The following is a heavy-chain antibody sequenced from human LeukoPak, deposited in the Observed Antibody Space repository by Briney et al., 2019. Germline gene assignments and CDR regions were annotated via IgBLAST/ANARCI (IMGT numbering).Heavy chain of an antibody. V-gene: IGHV3-30*18. Sequence: PGGSLRLSCAASGFTFSSYGMHWVRQAPGKGLEWVAVISCDGSNKYYADSVKGRFTISRDNSKNTLYLQMTSLRAEDTAVYYCAKDSHRYCSGGSCYSFDYWGQGTLVTVSS. CDR2: ISCDGSNK. D-gene: IGHD2-15*01. CDR1: GFTFSSYG. CDR3: AKDSHRYCSGGSCYSFDY. J-gene: IGHJ4*02.